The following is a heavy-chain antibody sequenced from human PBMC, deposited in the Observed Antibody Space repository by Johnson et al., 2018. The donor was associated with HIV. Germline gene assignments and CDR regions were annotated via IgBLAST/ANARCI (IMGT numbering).Heavy chain of an antibody. D-gene: IGHD4-23*01. CDR1: GFTVSSNY. J-gene: IGHJ3*02. Sequence: VQLVESGGVVVQPGGSLRLSCAASGFTVSSNYMSWVRQAPGKGLEWVSVIYSGGSTYYADSVKGRFTISRDNSKNTLYLQMNSLRADDTAVYYCVRVAPYGGDWRVAFDIWGQGTMVTVSS. V-gene: IGHV3-66*01. CDR2: IYSGGST. CDR3: VRVAPYGGDWRVAFDI.